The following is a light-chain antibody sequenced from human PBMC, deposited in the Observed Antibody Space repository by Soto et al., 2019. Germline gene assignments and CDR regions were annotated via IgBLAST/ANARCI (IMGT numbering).Light chain of an antibody. CDR1: QSVSSSY. CDR3: QQYGSSPYT. J-gene: IGKJ2*01. CDR2: GAS. V-gene: IGKV3-20*01. Sequence: EIVLTQSPGTLSLSPGERATLSCRASQSVSSSYLAWYQQKPGQAPRLLMYGASSRATDIPDRFSGSGSGTDFTLTISRLEPEDFAVYYCQQYGSSPYTFGQGTKLEIK.